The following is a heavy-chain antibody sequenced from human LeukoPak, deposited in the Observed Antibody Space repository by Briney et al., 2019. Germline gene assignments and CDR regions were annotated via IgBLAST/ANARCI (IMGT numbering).Heavy chain of an antibody. J-gene: IGHJ4*02. CDR3: ARSAVVVPAALAYFDY. Sequence: PSETLSLTCTVSGGSISSGSYYWSWIRQPAGKGLEWIGRIYTSGSTNYNPSRKSRVTISVDTSKNQFSLKLSSVTAADTAVYYCARSAVVVPAALAYFDYWGQGTLVTVSS. V-gene: IGHV4-61*02. CDR2: IYTSGST. CDR1: GGSISSGSYY. D-gene: IGHD2-2*01.